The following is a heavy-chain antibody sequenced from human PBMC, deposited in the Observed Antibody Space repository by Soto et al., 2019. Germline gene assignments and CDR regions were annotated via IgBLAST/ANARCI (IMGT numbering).Heavy chain of an antibody. D-gene: IGHD3-10*01. CDR3: ARGGVLLWFGEVPDYGMDV. Sequence: ASVKVSCKASGYTFTSYAMHWVRQAPGQRLEWMGWINAGNGNTKYSQKFQGRVTITRDTSASTAYMELSSLRSEDTAVYYFARGGVLLWFGEVPDYGMDVWGQGTTVTVSS. J-gene: IGHJ6*02. V-gene: IGHV1-3*01. CDR2: INAGNGNT. CDR1: GYTFTSYA.